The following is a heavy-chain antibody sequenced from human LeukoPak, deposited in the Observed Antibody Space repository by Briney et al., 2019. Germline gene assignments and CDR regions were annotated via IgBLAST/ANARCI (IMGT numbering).Heavy chain of an antibody. CDR1: GGSISSGSYY. CDR3: AREATVTDLFDY. CDR2: IYTSGST. V-gene: IGHV4-61*02. D-gene: IGHD4-17*01. J-gene: IGHJ4*02. Sequence: SQTLSLTCTVSGGSISSGSYYWSWIRQPAGKGLEWIGRIYTSGSTNYNPSLKSRVTISVDTSKNQFSLKLSSVTAADTAVYYCAREATVTDLFDYWGQGTLVTVSS.